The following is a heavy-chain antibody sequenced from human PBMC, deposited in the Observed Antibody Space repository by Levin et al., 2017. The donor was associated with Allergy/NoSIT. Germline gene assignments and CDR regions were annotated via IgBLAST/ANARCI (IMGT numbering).Heavy chain of an antibody. Sequence: GGSLRLSCKASGSAFDFFVITWVRQAPGQGLEWMGWVSPYNGNSDSSQKLQDRVTMTADTFTNTAYMELKSLSSDDTAVYYCARSERVGANFDDWGQGTLVTVSS. V-gene: IGHV1-18*01. CDR2: VSPYNGNS. J-gene: IGHJ4*02. CDR3: ARSERVGANFDD. CDR1: GSAFDFFV. D-gene: IGHD1-26*01.